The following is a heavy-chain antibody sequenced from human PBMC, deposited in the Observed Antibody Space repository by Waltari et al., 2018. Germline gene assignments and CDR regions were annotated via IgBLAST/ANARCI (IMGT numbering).Heavy chain of an antibody. CDR2: IYYSGST. J-gene: IGHJ3*02. D-gene: IGHD1-26*01. CDR1: GGSISSSSYY. Sequence: QLQLQESGPGLVKPSETLSLTCTVSGGSISSSSYYWGWIRQPPGKGLEWIGSIYYSGSTYYNPSLKSRGTISVDTSKNQFSLKLSSVTAADTAVYYCARDSIGSYYAVDIWGQGTMVTVSS. V-gene: IGHV4-39*07. CDR3: ARDSIGSYYAVDI.